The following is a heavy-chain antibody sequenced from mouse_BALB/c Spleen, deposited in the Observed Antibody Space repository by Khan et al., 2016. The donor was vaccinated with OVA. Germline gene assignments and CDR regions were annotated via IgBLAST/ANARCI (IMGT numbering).Heavy chain of an antibody. D-gene: IGHD2-1*01. J-gene: IGHJ1*01. Sequence: QVQLKQSGPGLVAPSQSLSITCTVSGFSLTSYGVHWARQPPGKGLEWLGVIWTGGSTNYNSALMSRLSISKDNSKSQVFLKMNSLQTDDTAMYYCARYYGNYGWYFDVWGEGTTVTVSS. CDR3: ARYYGNYGWYFDV. CDR2: IWTGGST. V-gene: IGHV2-9*02. CDR1: GFSLTSYG.